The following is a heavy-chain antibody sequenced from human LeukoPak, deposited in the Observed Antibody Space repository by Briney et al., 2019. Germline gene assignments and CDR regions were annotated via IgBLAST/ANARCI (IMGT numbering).Heavy chain of an antibody. CDR1: GGSFSGYY. J-gene: IGHJ4*02. V-gene: IGHV4-34*01. Sequence: PSETLSLTCAVYGGSFSGYYWSWIRQPPGKGLEWIGEINHSGSTNYNPSLKSRVTISVDTSKNQFSLKLSSVTAADTAVYYCARGYPSYVSYFDYWGQGTLVTVSS. CDR2: INHSGST. D-gene: IGHD1-26*01. CDR3: ARGYPSYVSYFDY.